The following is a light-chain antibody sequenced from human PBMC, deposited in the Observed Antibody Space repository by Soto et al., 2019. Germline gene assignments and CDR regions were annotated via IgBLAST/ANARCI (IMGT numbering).Light chain of an antibody. CDR3: QQYNKT. CDR1: QSISNW. Sequence: DIQMTQSPSTLSAAVGDKVTITCRASQSISNWLAWYQQKPGKAPKLLIYQASSLESGLPGRFSGSGSGTEFILTISNLQPDDFATYYCQQYNKTFGQGTKVEIK. J-gene: IGKJ1*01. V-gene: IGKV1-5*03. CDR2: QAS.